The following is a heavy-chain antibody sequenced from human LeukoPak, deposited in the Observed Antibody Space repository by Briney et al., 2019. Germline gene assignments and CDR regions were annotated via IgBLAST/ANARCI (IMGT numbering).Heavy chain of an antibody. CDR3: ARASGATALNWFDP. CDR2: INHSGST. Sequence: PSETLSLTCAVYGGSFGGYYWSWIRQPPGKGLEWIGGINHSGSTNYNPPLKSRVTISVDTSKNQFSLKLSSVTAADTAVYYCARASGATALNWFDPWGQGTLVTVSS. CDR1: GGSFGGYY. D-gene: IGHD1-26*01. V-gene: IGHV4-34*01. J-gene: IGHJ5*02.